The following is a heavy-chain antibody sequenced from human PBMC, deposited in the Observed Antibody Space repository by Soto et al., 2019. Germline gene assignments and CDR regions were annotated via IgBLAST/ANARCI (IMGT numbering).Heavy chain of an antibody. D-gene: IGHD2-2*01. Sequence: EVQVLESGGGSVPPGGSLRLSCAASGFTFSNFAMSWVRHAPGKGLEWVSEISGSTGTTYYADSVKGRFIISRDNAKNTLHLQMNSLRAEDTAVYYCAKDTSSSPYYMDVWGKGTTVTVSS. CDR1: GFTFSNFA. V-gene: IGHV3-23*01. CDR3: AKDTSSSPYYMDV. CDR2: ISGSTGTT. J-gene: IGHJ6*03.